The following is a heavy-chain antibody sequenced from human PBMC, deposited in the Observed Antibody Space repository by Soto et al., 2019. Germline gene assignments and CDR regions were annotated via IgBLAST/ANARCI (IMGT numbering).Heavy chain of an antibody. J-gene: IGHJ5*01. V-gene: IGHV6-1*01. CDR2: TYYRSKWYY. CDR3: VRLIGSSWLDS. Sequence: QVQLQQSGPGLVKPSQTLSLTCAISGDSVSSYSSTWNWIRQSPSRGLEWLGRTYYRSKWYYDYAISVKTRITINPNTSNNQHSLHLNSVTPDDTAVYYCVRLIGSSWLDSWGKGTLVTVSS. CDR1: GDSVSSYSST. D-gene: IGHD6-13*01.